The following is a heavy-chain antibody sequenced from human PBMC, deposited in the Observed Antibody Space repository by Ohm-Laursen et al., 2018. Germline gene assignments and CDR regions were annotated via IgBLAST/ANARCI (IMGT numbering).Heavy chain of an antibody. CDR2: IGSRGSTI. CDR3: ARDTKPFFDL. D-gene: IGHD2-21*01. Sequence: SLRLSCAASGFTFSDYYMSWIRQAPGKGLEWVSYIGSRGSTIYYADFVKGRFTISRDNTKNSLYLQMTSLRAEDTAVYYCARDTKPFFDLWGRGTLVTVSS. J-gene: IGHJ2*01. V-gene: IGHV3-11*01. CDR1: GFTFSDYY.